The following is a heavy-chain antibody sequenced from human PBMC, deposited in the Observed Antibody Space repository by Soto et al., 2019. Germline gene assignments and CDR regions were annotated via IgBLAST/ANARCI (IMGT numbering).Heavy chain of an antibody. CDR3: ARGNPVTSYRESTDYYYYLGV. Sequence: EVQLVESGGGLVQPGGSLRLSCAASGFTFSSYDMHWVRQATGKGLEWVSAIGTAGDTYYPGSVKGRFTISRENAKNALYLQMNSLRAGDTAVYYCARGNPVTSYRESTDYYYYLGVWGKGTTVTVSS. CDR1: GFTFSSYD. CDR2: IGTAGDT. D-gene: IGHD2-2*01. V-gene: IGHV3-13*01. J-gene: IGHJ6*03.